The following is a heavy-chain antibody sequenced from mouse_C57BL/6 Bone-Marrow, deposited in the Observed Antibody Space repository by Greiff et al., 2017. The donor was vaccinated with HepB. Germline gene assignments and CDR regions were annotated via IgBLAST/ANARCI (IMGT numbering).Heavy chain of an antibody. CDR3: YRGGRAFAY. V-gene: IGHV2-9-1*01. J-gene: IGHJ3*01. CDR1: GFSLTSYA. CDR2: IWTGGGT. Sequence: VQLQQSGPGLVAPSQRLSITCTVSGFSLTSYAISWVRQPPGKGLEWLGVIWTGGGTNYNSDLKYRLSISKDNAKSQVFIKMNRLQTDDTARYYCYRGGRAFAYWCQGTLVTVSA.